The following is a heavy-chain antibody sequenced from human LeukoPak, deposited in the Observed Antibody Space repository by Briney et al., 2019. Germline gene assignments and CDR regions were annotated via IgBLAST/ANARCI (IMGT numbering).Heavy chain of an antibody. CDR1: GFTFDDCA. Sequence: QAGGSLRLSCAASGFTFDDCAMHWVRQAPGKGLEWVSGISWNSGSIGYADSVKGRFTISRDNAKNSLYLQMNSLRAEDTALYYCAKDKEAGTAGYYYGMDVWGQGTTVTVSS. D-gene: IGHD1-7*01. CDR2: ISWNSGSI. V-gene: IGHV3-9*01. J-gene: IGHJ6*02. CDR3: AKDKEAGTAGYYYGMDV.